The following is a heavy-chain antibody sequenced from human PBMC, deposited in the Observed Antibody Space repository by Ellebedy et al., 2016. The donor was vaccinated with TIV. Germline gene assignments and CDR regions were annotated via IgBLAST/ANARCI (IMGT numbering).Heavy chain of an antibody. Sequence: GESLKISCAAWGFSFSNFWMSWVRQAPGQGLEWVAHIKTDGSETYYVDSVKGRFTISRENAKNALFLQMDGLRVDDSAVYYCVGFGVFNLWGQGAPVTVSS. CDR3: VGFGVFNL. V-gene: IGHV3-7*01. CDR2: IKTDGSET. CDR1: GFSFSNFW. D-gene: IGHD3-3*01. J-gene: IGHJ5*02.